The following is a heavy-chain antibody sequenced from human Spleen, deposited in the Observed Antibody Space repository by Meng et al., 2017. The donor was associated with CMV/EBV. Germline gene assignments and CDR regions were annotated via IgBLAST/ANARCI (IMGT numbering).Heavy chain of an antibody. V-gene: IGHV3-48*03. Sequence: GESLKISCAASGFTFSRYGMHWVRQAPGKGLEWVSYISSSGSTIYYADSVKGRFTISRDNAKNSLYLQMNSLRAEDTAVYYCARKDDWNYKLDYWGQGTLVTVSS. CDR1: GFTFSRYG. CDR2: ISSSGSTI. D-gene: IGHD1-7*01. CDR3: ARKDDWNYKLDY. J-gene: IGHJ4*02.